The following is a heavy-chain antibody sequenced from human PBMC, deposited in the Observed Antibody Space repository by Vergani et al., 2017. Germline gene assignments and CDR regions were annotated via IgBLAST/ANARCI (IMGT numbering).Heavy chain of an antibody. J-gene: IGHJ4*02. Sequence: VQLEESGGGVVQPGRSLRLSCAGSGFTLSSHAMTWVRQAPGKGLEWVSSISASSPSTYSADSVKGRFTISRDKFKNTLYLQMNSLRVEDTAIYYCAKRRLGWGPVDYWGQGTLVTVAS. D-gene: IGHD4-23*01. V-gene: IGHV3-23*04. CDR2: ISASSPST. CDR3: AKRRLGWGPVDY. CDR1: GFTLSSHA.